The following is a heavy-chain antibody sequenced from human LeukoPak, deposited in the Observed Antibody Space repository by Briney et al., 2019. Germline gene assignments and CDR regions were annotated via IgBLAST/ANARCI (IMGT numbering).Heavy chain of an antibody. V-gene: IGHV4-38-2*02. J-gene: IGHJ4*02. CDR3: ARELLLAAAGTLDY. CDR2: IYYSGST. CDR1: GYSISSGYY. Sequence: SETLSLTCTVSGYSISSGYYWGWIRQPPGKGLEWIGSIYYSGSTYYNPSLKSRVTISVDTSKNQFSLKLSSVTAADTAVYYCARELLLAAAGTLDYWGQGTLVTVSS. D-gene: IGHD6-13*01.